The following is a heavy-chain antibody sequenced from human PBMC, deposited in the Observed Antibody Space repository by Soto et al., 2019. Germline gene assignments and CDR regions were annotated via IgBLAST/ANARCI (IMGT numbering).Heavy chain of an antibody. CDR2: ISSSGSTI. CDR1: GFTFSDYY. J-gene: IGHJ6*02. V-gene: IGHV3-11*01. D-gene: IGHD3-10*01. Sequence: PGGSLRLPCAASGFTFSDYYMSWIRQAPGKGLEWVSYISSSGSTIYYADSVKGRFTISRDNAKNSLYLQMNSLRAEDTAVYYYARDEKNHGYYYYYYYGMDVWGQGTTVTVSS. CDR3: ARDEKNHGYYYYYYYGMDV.